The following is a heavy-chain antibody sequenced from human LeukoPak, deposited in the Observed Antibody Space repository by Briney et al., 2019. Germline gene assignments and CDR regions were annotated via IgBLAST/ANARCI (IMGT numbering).Heavy chain of an antibody. D-gene: IGHD1-14*01. CDR3: VRDDGIGLDAFDV. V-gene: IGHV6-1*01. Sequence: SQTLSLSCAISGDSVSSNSAAWNWIRQSPSRGLEWLGRTYYRSKWYNDYAVSVKSRITINPDTSKNQFSLQLNSVTPEDTAVYYCVRDDGIGLDAFDVWSPGTMVTVSS. J-gene: IGHJ3*01. CDR1: GDSVSSNSAA. CDR2: TYYRSKWYN.